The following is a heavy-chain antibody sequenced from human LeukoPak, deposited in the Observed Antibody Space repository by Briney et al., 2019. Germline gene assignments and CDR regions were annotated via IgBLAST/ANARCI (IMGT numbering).Heavy chain of an antibody. CDR3: ARGTNDFIAAAGTEIYFDF. J-gene: IGHJ4*02. V-gene: IGHV6-1*01. D-gene: IGHD6-13*01. CDR1: GDSVSSNSAA. Sequence: SQTLSLTCAISGDSVSSNSAAWNWIRQSPSRGLEWLGRTYYRSKWYNDYAVSVKSRITINPDTSKNQFSLKLSSVTAADTAVYYCARGTNDFIAAAGTEIYFDFWGQGTLVTVSS. CDR2: TYYRSKWYN.